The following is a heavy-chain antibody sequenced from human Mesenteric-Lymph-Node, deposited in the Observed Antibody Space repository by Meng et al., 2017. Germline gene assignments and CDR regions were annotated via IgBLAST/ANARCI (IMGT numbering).Heavy chain of an antibody. CDR3: AREGLGRRGLYSLNGGRNWFDP. CDR1: GFTFDDYA. CDR2: ISGSGGST. Sequence: GESLKISCAASGFTFDDYAMHWVRQAPGKGLEWVSAISGSGGSTYYADSVKGRFTISRDNSKTTLYLQMNSLRAGDTAVYYCAREGLGRRGLYSLNGGRNWFDPWGQGTLVTVSS. D-gene: IGHD3-10*01. V-gene: IGHV3-23*01. J-gene: IGHJ5*02.